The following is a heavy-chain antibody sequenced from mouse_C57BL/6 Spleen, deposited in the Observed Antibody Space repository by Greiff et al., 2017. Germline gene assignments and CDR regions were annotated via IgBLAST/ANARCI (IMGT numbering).Heavy chain of an antibody. CDR2: IDPETGGT. Sequence: VQLQESGAELVRPGASVTLSCKASGYTFTDYEMHWVKQTPVHGLEWIGAIDPETGGTAYNQKFKGKAILTADKSSSTAYMELRSLTSEDSAVYYCTRPFTAAPWFAYWGQGTLVTVSA. CDR1: GYTFTDYE. CDR3: TRPFTAAPWFAY. V-gene: IGHV1-15*01. J-gene: IGHJ3*01. D-gene: IGHD1-2*01.